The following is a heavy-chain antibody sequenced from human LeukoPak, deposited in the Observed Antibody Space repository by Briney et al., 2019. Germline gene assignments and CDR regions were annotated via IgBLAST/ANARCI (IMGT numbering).Heavy chain of an antibody. CDR1: GYSFPSYW. V-gene: IGHV5-51*01. Sequence: GESLQISCKGSGYSFPSYWIAWVRQMPGKGLEWMGIIYPGDSDTRYSPSFQGQVTISADKSISTAYLQWSSLKASDTAMYYCARRPYYYDSSGSGKYNWFDPWGQGTLVTVSS. CDR2: IYPGDSDT. D-gene: IGHD3-22*01. CDR3: ARRPYYYDSSGSGKYNWFDP. J-gene: IGHJ5*02.